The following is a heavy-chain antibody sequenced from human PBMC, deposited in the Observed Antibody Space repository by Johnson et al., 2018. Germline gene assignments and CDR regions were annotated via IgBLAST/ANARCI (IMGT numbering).Heavy chain of an antibody. CDR1: GFTFSDHY. J-gene: IGHJ6*04. CDR3: RRGPVAGTPYNYYGMDV. Sequence: VQLVQSGGGLVQPGGSLRLSCAASGFTFSDHYMDWVRQAPGKGLEWVGRTRGKTNSYTTEYAASVKGRFTISRDDSKKSLYLQMNSLKTEDTAVDYCRRGPVAGTPYNYYGMDVWGEGTTVTVSS. V-gene: IGHV3-72*01. D-gene: IGHD6-19*01. CDR2: TRGKTNSYTT.